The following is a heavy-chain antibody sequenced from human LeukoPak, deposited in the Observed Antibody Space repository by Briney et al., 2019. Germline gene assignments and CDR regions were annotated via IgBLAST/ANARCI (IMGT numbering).Heavy chain of an antibody. Sequence: SQTLSLTCTVSGGSIGSGSYYWSWIRQPAGKGLEWIGRIYTSGSTNYNPSLKSRVTMSVDTSKNQFSLKLSSVTAADTAVHYCARGGWSYYYYYYMDVWGKGTTVTVSS. D-gene: IGHD6-19*01. J-gene: IGHJ6*03. CDR3: ARGGWSYYYYYYMDV. CDR1: GGSIGSGSYY. V-gene: IGHV4-61*02. CDR2: IYTSGST.